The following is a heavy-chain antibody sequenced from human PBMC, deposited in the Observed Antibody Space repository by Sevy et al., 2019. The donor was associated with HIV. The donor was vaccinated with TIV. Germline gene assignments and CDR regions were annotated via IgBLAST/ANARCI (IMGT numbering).Heavy chain of an antibody. V-gene: IGHV3-7*01. CDR2: IKQDGSEK. J-gene: IGHJ6*02. Sequence: GGSLRLSCAASGFTFSSYWMSWVRQAPGKGLEWVANIKQDGSEKYYVDSVKGRFTISRDNAKNSLYLQMNSLRAEDTAVYYCASCIAVAGYYGMDVGGQGTTVTVSS. CDR3: ASCIAVAGYYGMDV. D-gene: IGHD6-19*01. CDR1: GFTFSSYW.